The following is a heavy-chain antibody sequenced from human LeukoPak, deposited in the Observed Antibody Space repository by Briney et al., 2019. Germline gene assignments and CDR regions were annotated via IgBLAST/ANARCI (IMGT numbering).Heavy chain of an antibody. CDR1: GFTFSSYA. CDR3: VKDGGAGYYGSGSYYNYYYYYGMDV. D-gene: IGHD3-10*01. V-gene: IGHV3-64D*06. J-gene: IGHJ6*04. CDR2: ISSNGGST. Sequence: GGSLRLSCSASGFTFSSYAMHWVRQAPGKGLEYVSAISSNGGSTYYADSVKGRFTISRDNSMNTLYLQMSSLRAEDTAVYYCVKDGGAGYYGSGSYYNYYYYYGMDVWGKGTTVTVSS.